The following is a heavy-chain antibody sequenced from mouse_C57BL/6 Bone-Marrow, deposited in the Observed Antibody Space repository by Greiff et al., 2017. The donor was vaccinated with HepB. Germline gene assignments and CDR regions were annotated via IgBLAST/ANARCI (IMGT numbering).Heavy chain of an antibody. CDR3: ARPDGFYPTWFAY. J-gene: IGHJ3*01. Sequence: EVMFVESGGGLVQPGGSLKLSCAASGFTFSDYYMYWVRQTPEKRLEWVAYISNGGGSTYYPDTVKGRFTISRDNAKNTLYLQMSRLKSEDTAMYYCARPDGFYPTWFAYWGQGTLVTVSA. D-gene: IGHD2-3*01. CDR1: GFTFSDYY. V-gene: IGHV5-12*01. CDR2: ISNGGGST.